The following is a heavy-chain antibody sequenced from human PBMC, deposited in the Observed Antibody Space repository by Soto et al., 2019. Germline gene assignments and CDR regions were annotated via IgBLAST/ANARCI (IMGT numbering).Heavy chain of an antibody. D-gene: IGHD6-19*01. CDR1: GFTFSAVY. V-gene: IGHV3-11*05. CDR3: ARDRGAVTGQYFDY. J-gene: IGHJ4*02. Sequence: QVPLEESGGGLVKPGGSLRLSCAASGFTFSAVYMSRIRQAPNKGLEYISYISSSGTSANYADSVKGRFTISRDNAKNSLYLQMNSLRAEDTAVYYCARDRGAVTGQYFDYWGQGALVTVSS. CDR2: ISSSGTSA.